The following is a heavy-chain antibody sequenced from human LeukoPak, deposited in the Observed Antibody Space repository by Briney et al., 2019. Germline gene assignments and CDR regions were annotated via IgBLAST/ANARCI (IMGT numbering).Heavy chain of an antibody. Sequence: GASVKVSCKTSGYTFTGYYMHWVRQAPGQGLEWMGWFNPNSGDTNSAQKFQGRVTMTRDTSINTAYMEVSRLRSDDTAVYYCARDSHIRGPWVLPQLFFDYWGQGTLVTVSS. CDR1: GYTFTGYY. J-gene: IGHJ4*02. V-gene: IGHV1-2*02. CDR2: FNPNSGDT. D-gene: IGHD2/OR15-2a*01. CDR3: ARDSHIRGPWVLPQLFFDY.